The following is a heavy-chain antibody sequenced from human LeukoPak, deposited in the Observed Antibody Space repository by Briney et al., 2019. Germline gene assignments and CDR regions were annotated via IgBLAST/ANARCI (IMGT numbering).Heavy chain of an antibody. J-gene: IGHJ4*02. Sequence: GESLRLSCAASGFTVSRNYMSWVRQAPGKGLEWVSFIYNHGSTYYADSVEGRFSISRDNSKNTLYLHMASLRAEDTAVYYCAGGYCPAADRYGIGFFDFWGQGILVTVSS. CDR3: AGGYCPAADRYGIGFFDF. V-gene: IGHV3-66*01. CDR1: GFTVSRNY. D-gene: IGHD2-8*02. CDR2: IYNHGST.